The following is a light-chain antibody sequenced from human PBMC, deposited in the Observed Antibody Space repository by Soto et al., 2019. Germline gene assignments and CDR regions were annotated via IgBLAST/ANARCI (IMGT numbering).Light chain of an antibody. Sequence: DIQMTQSPSTLSASVGDRVTITCRASQSIRSWLAWYQQKPGKAPKLLIHKASSLESGVPSRFSGSASGTEFTLTISSLQPDDFATYHCQQYNSYSGTFGQGTKVEIK. CDR1: QSIRSW. CDR2: KAS. V-gene: IGKV1-5*03. CDR3: QQYNSYSGT. J-gene: IGKJ2*02.